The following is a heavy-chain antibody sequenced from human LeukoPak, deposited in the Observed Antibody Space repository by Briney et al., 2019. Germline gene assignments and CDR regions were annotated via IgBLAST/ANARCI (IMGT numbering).Heavy chain of an antibody. D-gene: IGHD2/OR15-2a*01. CDR3: VRGGHLDLLEYAFDI. J-gene: IGHJ3*02. CDR1: GGSIINGLYY. CDR2: VYHSGSP. Sequence: SQTLSLTCSVSGGSIINGLYYWGWVRHHPEKGLEWIGYVYHSGSPYQNPYLQSRATLSVDPSQNQFSLRLDSVTAADTAVYYCVRGGHLDLLEYAFDIWSQGTMVTVSS. V-gene: IGHV4-31*03.